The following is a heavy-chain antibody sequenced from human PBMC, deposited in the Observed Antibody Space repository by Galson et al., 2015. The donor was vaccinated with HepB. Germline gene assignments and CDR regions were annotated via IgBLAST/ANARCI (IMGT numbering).Heavy chain of an antibody. D-gene: IGHD3-10*01. CDR2: IISNSNNI. V-gene: IGHV3-48*01. J-gene: IGHJ6*03. CDR3: ARERGGRYMDV. Sequence: SLRLSCAASGFTFSPYTMNWVRQAPGKGLECISYIISNSNNIYYADSVKGRFTISRDNAKSSLYLQMNSLRVEDTAVYYCARERGGRYMDVWGKGTTVTVS. CDR1: GFTFSPYT.